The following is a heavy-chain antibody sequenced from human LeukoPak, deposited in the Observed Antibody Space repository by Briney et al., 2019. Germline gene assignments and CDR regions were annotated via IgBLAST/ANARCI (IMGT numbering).Heavy chain of an antibody. V-gene: IGHV3-21*04. CDR2: ISSSSSYI. CDR3: AKDSPVTDIFDY. Sequence: GGSLRLSCAASGFTFSSYSMNWVRQAPGKGLEWVSSISSSSSYIYYADSVKGRFTISRDNSKNTLYLQMNSLRAEDTAVYYCAKDSPVTDIFDYWGQGTLVTVSS. CDR1: GFTFSSYS. D-gene: IGHD4-17*01. J-gene: IGHJ4*02.